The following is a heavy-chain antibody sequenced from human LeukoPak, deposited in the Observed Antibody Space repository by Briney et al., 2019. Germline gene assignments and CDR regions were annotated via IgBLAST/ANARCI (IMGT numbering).Heavy chain of an antibody. D-gene: IGHD2-2*01. CDR1: GGSFSGYY. Sequence: PSETLSLTCAVYGGSFSGYYWSWIRQPPGKGLEWIGEINHSGSTNYNPSLKSRVTISVDTSKNQFCLKLSSVTAADTAVYYCARGSMITVVVPAATSAASGSFDYWGQGTLVTVSS. CDR3: ARGSMITVVVPAATSAASGSFDY. CDR2: INHSGST. J-gene: IGHJ4*02. V-gene: IGHV4-34*01.